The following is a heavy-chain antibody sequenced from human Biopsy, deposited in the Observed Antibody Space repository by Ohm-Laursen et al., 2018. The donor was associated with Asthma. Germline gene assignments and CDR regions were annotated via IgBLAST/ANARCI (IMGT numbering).Heavy chain of an antibody. D-gene: IGHD6-13*01. V-gene: IGHV4-39*01. Sequence: SQTLSLTCSLSSGSGGYMRSGNYYWGWIRQPPGKGLEWIGSIYYSRTTYYNPSLESRVTVSAFTSKNQFSLKLTSVTAADTAVYYCVRGSSSWHHGPFHYYYGLDVWGQGTTATVSS. CDR1: SGSGGYMRSGNYY. CDR3: VRGSSSWHHGPFHYYYGLDV. J-gene: IGHJ6*02. CDR2: IYYSRTT.